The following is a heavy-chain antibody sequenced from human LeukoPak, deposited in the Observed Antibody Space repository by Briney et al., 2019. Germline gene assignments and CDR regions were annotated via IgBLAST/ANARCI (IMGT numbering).Heavy chain of an antibody. CDR3: AKEDVAAAGNWFDP. V-gene: IGHV3-23*01. D-gene: IGHD6-13*01. Sequence: ASVKVSCKASGGTFSSYAMSWVRQAPGKGLEWVSAISGSGGSTYYADSVKGRFTISRDNSKNTLYLQMNSLRAEDTAVYYCAKEDVAAAGNWFDPWGQGTLVTVSS. CDR2: ISGSGGST. CDR1: GGTFSSYA. J-gene: IGHJ5*02.